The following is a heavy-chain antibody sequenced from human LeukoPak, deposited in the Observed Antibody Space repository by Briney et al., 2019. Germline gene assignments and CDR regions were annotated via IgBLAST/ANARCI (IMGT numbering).Heavy chain of an antibody. V-gene: IGHV4-59*01. CDR2: IYDNGST. CDR3: ATTADYGDYLALDY. J-gene: IGHJ4*02. Sequence: PSETLSLTCTVSGGSFRNYYWSWIRQPPGKGLKWIGYIYDNGSTNYNPSLKSRYKPSLKSRVTISVDMSKSQFSLKLTSVTAADTAVYYCATTADYGDYLALDYWGQGTLLTVSS. D-gene: IGHD4-17*01. CDR1: GGSFRNYY.